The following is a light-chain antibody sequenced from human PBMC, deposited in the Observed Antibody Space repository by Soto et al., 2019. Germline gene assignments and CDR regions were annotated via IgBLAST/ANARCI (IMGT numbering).Light chain of an antibody. V-gene: IGLV2-18*02. CDR1: SSDVGSYNR. CDR2: EVS. CDR3: SSYTSSSTLV. J-gene: IGLJ2*01. Sequence: QSALTQPPSVSGSPGQSVTISCTGTSSDVGSYNRVSWYQQPPGTAPKLMIYEVSNRPSGVPDRFSGSKSGNTASLTISGLQAEDEADYYCSSYTSSSTLVFGGGTKLTDL.